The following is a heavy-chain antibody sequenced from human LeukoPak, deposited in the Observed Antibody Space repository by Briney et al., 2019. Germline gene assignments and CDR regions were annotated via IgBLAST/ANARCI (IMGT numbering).Heavy chain of an antibody. D-gene: IGHD6-19*01. CDR3: AREGIESVAYSSGWYFDY. CDR2: ISYDGSNK. CDR1: GFTFSSYA. Sequence: GGSLRLSCAASGFTFSSYAMHWVRQAPGTGLEWVAAISYDGSNKYYADSVKGRFTISRDNSKNALFLQMNSLRVGDTALYYCAREGIESVAYSSGWYFDYWGQGTLVTVSS. V-gene: IGHV3-30*01. J-gene: IGHJ4*02.